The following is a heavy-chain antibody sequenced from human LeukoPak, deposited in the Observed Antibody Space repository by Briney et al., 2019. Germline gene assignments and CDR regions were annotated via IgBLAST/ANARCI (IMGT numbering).Heavy chain of an antibody. CDR2: ISSNGDNA. CDR3: VRGTGY. Sequence: GGSLRLSCSVSGFTFSTYVMHWVRQAPGKGLEYVSAISSNGDNAYYADSVKGRFTISRDNSKNTLYLQMSSPRADDTAVYYCVRGTGYWGQGTLVTVSS. CDR1: GFTFSTYV. V-gene: IGHV3-64D*06. J-gene: IGHJ4*02.